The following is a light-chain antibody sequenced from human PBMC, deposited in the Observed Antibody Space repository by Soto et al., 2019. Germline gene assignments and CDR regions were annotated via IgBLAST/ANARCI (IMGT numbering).Light chain of an antibody. V-gene: IGLV1-40*01. CDR2: ANS. CDR1: SSNIGAGYD. Sequence: QAVVTQPPSVSGAPGQRVTISCTGSSSNIGAGYDIHWYQQVPGTAPKPLIYANSNRASGVPDRFSGSKSGTSASLAITGLQAEDEADYYCQSYDTSLSGYVFGPGTKLTV. CDR3: QSYDTSLSGYV. J-gene: IGLJ1*01.